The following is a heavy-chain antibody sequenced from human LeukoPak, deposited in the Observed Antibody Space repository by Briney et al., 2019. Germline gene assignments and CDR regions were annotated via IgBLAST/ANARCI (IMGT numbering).Heavy chain of an antibody. D-gene: IGHD3-22*01. V-gene: IGHV1-69*04. CDR2: IIPILGIA. J-gene: IGHJ4*02. Sequence: ASVKVSCKASGGTFSSYAISWVRQAPGQGLEWMGRIIPILGIANYAQKFQGRVTITADKSTSTAYMELSSLRSEDTAVYYCALMTYYYDSSGPSGYWGQGTLVTVSS. CDR1: GGTFSSYA. CDR3: ALMTYYYDSSGPSGY.